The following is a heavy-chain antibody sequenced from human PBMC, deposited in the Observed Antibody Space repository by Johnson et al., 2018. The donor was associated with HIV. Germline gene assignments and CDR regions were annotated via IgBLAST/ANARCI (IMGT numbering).Heavy chain of an antibody. Sequence: VQLVESGGGLVQPGGSLRLSCAASGFIFDDYGMSWVRQVPGKGLEWVSGINWNGASTGYADSVKGRFTISRDNAEDSLYLQMDSLRAEDTALYYCAKPSTESAFDIWGQGTMVTVSS. D-gene: IGHD1-1*01. V-gene: IGHV3-20*04. CDR1: GFIFDDYG. CDR2: INWNGAST. CDR3: AKPSTESAFDI. J-gene: IGHJ3*02.